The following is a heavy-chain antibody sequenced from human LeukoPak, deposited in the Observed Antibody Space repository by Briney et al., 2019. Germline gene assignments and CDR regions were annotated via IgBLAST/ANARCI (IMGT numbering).Heavy chain of an antibody. D-gene: IGHD3-9*01. Sequence: SVKVSCKASGGTFSSYAISWVRQAPGQGLEWMGGIIPIFGTANYAQKFQGRVTITADKSTSTAYMELSSLRSEDTAVYYCAARFYDIWTGNYYYGMDVWGKGTTVTVSS. CDR1: GGTFSSYA. CDR2: IIPIFGTA. V-gene: IGHV1-69*06. CDR3: AARFYDIWTGNYYYGMDV. J-gene: IGHJ6*04.